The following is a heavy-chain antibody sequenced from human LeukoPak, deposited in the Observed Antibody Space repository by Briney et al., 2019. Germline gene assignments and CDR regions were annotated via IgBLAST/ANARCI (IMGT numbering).Heavy chain of an antibody. Sequence: SETLSRTCTVSGGSISSYYWSWIRQPPGKGLEWIGYIYYSGSTNYNPSLQSRVTISVDTSKNQFSLKLSSVTAADTAVYYCARATYSSSWGTSDYWGQGTLVTVSS. D-gene: IGHD6-13*01. CDR3: ARATYSSSWGTSDY. CDR1: GGSISSYY. CDR2: IYYSGST. J-gene: IGHJ4*02. V-gene: IGHV4-59*01.